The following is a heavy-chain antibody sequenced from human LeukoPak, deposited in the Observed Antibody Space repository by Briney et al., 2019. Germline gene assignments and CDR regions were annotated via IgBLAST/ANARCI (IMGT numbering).Heavy chain of an antibody. CDR2: ISSSSSYK. CDR1: GFTFSSYS. J-gene: IGHJ4*02. Sequence: GGSLRLSCAASGFTFSSYSMNWVRQAPGKGLEWVSSISSSSSYKYYADSVKGRFTISRDNAKNSLYLQMNSLRAEDTAVYYCARSGSSWYSGGLDYWGQGTLVTVSS. CDR3: ARSGSSWYSGGLDY. D-gene: IGHD6-13*01. V-gene: IGHV3-21*01.